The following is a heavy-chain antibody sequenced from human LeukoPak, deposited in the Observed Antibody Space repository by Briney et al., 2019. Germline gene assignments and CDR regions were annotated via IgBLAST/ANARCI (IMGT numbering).Heavy chain of an antibody. Sequence: SETLSLTGIVSGSISSYYWTWIRQPPGKGLEWIGHSYFTGNPNYNPSLKSRVTISVDPPKNQFSLKLTSVTAADTAVYYCAGLRSTVAWASFDYWGQGILVTVSS. D-gene: IGHD4-23*01. J-gene: IGHJ4*02. V-gene: IGHV4-59*08. CDR2: SYFTGNP. CDR1: GSISSYY. CDR3: AGLRSTVAWASFDY.